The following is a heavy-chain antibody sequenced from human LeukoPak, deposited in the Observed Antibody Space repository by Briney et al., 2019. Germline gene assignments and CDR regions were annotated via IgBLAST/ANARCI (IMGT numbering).Heavy chain of an antibody. J-gene: IGHJ4*02. V-gene: IGHV3-23*01. D-gene: IGHD3-10*01. CDR1: GFTFSSYA. Sequence: GGSLRLFCAASGFTFSSYAMSWVRQAPGKGLEWVSAISGSGGSTYYADSVKGRFTISRDNSKNTLYLQMNSLRAEDTAVYYCANIPLITMVRGVITPYWGQGTLVTVSS. CDR2: ISGSGGST. CDR3: ANIPLITMVRGVITPY.